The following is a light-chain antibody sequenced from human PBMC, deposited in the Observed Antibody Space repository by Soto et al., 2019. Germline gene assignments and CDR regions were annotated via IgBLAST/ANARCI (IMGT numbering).Light chain of an antibody. V-gene: IGLV2-18*02. Sequence: SVLPQPASVSGSPGQSITVSCTGTSSDVGSYNRVSWYQQPPGTAPKLIIYYVSNRPLGVPDRFFGSKSGNTASLTISGLQAEDEADYYCCSYTTRTTYVFGTGTKVTVL. CDR2: YVS. J-gene: IGLJ1*01. CDR3: CSYTTRTTYV. CDR1: SSDVGSYNR.